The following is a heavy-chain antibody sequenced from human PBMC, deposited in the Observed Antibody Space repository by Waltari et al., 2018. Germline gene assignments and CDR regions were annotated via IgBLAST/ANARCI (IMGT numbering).Heavy chain of an antibody. CDR1: GITFSSYA. CDR2: IRGSGGST. Sequence: EVQLLESGGGLVQPGGSLRLSCAASGITFSSYAMSWVGQAPGKGVEWVVAIRGSGGSTYYADSVKGRFTISRDNSKNTLYLQMNSLRAEDTAVYYCAKFDNWNDGNWGQGTLVTVSS. D-gene: IGHD1-1*01. J-gene: IGHJ4*02. V-gene: IGHV3-23*01. CDR3: AKFDNWNDGN.